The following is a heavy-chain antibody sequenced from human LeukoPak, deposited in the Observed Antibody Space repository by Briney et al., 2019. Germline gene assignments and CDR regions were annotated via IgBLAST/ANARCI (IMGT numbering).Heavy chain of an antibody. Sequence: GGSLRLSCEGSAFIFSGHWMNWVRQTPGKGLEWVASIKEDGSERQYVDSVKGRFSISRDNTKGSLFLQLNSLRSEDTAVYYCARGSPILWFGELFYYYYGMDVWGQGTTVTVSS. J-gene: IGHJ6*02. CDR1: AFIFSGHW. CDR2: IKEDGSER. CDR3: ARGSPILWFGELFYYYYGMDV. V-gene: IGHV3-7*03. D-gene: IGHD3-10*01.